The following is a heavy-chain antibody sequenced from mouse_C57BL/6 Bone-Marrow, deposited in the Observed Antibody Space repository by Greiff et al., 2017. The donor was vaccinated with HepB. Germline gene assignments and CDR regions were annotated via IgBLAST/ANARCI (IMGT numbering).Heavy chain of an antibody. V-gene: IGHV1-81*01. Sequence: QVQLQQSGAELARPGASVKLSYKASGYTFTSYGISWVKQRTGQGLEWIGEIYPRSGNTYYNEKLKGKATLTADKSSSTAYMELRSLTSEDSAVYFCARGGYYDYGDYWGQGTTLTVSS. CDR2: IYPRSGNT. J-gene: IGHJ2*01. CDR1: GYTFTSYG. CDR3: ARGGYYDYGDY. D-gene: IGHD2-4*01.